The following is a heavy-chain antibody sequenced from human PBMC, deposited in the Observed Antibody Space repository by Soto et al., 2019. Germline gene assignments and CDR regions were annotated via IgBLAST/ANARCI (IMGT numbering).Heavy chain of an antibody. CDR1: GFTFTAYA. CDR2: VSYDGTYK. CDR3: AGAKTSAWHDFYL. Sequence: QVQLVESGGGVVQPGRSLRLSCAASGFTFTAYAMHWVRQAPGKGLEWVSVVSYDGTYKYYAGSVKGRFTISRDNSKNTLYLQMSSLRPDDTAVYFCAGAKTSAWHDFYLWGQGTLVSVSS. V-gene: IGHV3-30-3*01. J-gene: IGHJ4*02. D-gene: IGHD2-2*01.